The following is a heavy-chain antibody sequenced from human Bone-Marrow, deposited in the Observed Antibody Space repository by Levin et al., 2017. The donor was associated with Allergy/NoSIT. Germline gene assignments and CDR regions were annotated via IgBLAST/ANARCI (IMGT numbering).Heavy chain of an antibody. CDR1: GYTLTELS. CDR2: FDPEDGET. V-gene: IGHV1-24*01. CDR3: ATDTDSSSWSRFDY. Sequence: GASVKVSCKVSGYTLTELSMHWVRQAPGKGLEWMGGFDPEDGETIYAQKFQGRVTMTEDTSTDTAYMELSSLRSEDTAVYYCATDTDSSSWSRFDYWGQGTLVTVSS. D-gene: IGHD6-13*01. J-gene: IGHJ4*02.